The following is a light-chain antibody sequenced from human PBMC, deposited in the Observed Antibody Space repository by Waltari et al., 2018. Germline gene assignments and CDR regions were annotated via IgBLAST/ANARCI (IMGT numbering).Light chain of an antibody. CDR1: EFPRKY. CDR3: YSSDSTGLRV. V-gene: IGLV3-10*01. J-gene: IGLJ1*01. CDR2: EDP. Sequence: YELTQPPSVSVSPGQTARITCSGHEFPRKYASWFQQKSGQAHGLVRDEDPKRPSGIPERFSGSSSGTVATLTITGAQVDDEADYYCYSSDSTGLRVFGGGTTVVVL.